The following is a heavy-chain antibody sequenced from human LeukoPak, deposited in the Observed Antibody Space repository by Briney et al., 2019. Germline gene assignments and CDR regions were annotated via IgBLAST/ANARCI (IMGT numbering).Heavy chain of an antibody. CDR3: VKTQGQWLLGVHNWFDP. V-gene: IGHV3-9*01. Sequence: PGGSLRPSCAASGFNFHYYAMHWVWQAPGKGLEWVSGIDWHSDTKGYADSVKGRFIISRDNGNNSLYLEMNSLRPDDTAMYYCVKTQGQWLLGVHNWFDPWGQGTLVTVSS. CDR1: GFNFHYYA. J-gene: IGHJ5*02. D-gene: IGHD6-19*01. CDR2: IDWHSDTK.